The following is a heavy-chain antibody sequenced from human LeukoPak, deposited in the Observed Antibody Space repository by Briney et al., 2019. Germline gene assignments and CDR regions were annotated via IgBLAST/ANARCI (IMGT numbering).Heavy chain of an antibody. Sequence: SETLSLTCAVSGGSISSSNWWSWVRQPPGKGLEWIGEIYHSGSTNYNPSLKSRVTISVDKSKNQFSLKLSSVTPADTAVYYCARTGGSYHTFDYWGQGTLVTVSS. CDR3: ARTGGSYHTFDY. CDR1: GGSISSSNW. J-gene: IGHJ4*02. D-gene: IGHD1-26*01. CDR2: IYHSGST. V-gene: IGHV4-4*02.